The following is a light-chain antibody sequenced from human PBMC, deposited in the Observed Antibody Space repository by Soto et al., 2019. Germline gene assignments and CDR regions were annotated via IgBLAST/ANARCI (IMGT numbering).Light chain of an antibody. CDR3: SSYTSSSTYV. Sequence: SVLTQPASVSGSPGQSITISCTGTSSDVGGYNYVSWYQQHPGKVPKLMIHDVTNRPSGISNRFSASKSGNTASLTISGLQAEDEADYYCSSYTSSSTYVFGTGTKVTVL. V-gene: IGLV2-14*01. CDR1: SSDVGGYNY. CDR2: DVT. J-gene: IGLJ1*01.